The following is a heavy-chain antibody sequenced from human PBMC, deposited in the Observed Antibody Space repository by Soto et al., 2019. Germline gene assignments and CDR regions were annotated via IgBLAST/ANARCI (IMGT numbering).Heavy chain of an antibody. V-gene: IGHV1-3*01. CDR1: GYTFTSYA. CDR2: INAGNGNT. Sequence: QVQLVQSGAEGKKPGASVQVSCKASGYTFTSYAMHWVRQAPGQRLEWMGWINAGNGNTKYSQKFQGRVTITRDTSASTAYRELSSLRSEDTAVYYCARSITLPTPLDYWGQGTLVTVSS. CDR3: ARSITLPTPLDY. J-gene: IGHJ4*02. D-gene: IGHD1-20*01.